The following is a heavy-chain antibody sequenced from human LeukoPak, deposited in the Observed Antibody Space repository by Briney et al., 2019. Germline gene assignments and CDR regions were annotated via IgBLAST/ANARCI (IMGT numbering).Heavy chain of an antibody. CDR3: ASHLTHVLRFLEWLFNIFDY. Sequence: PGGSLRLSCAASGFTVSSNYMSWVRQAPGKGLEWVSAISGSGGSTYYADSVKGRFTISRDNSKNTLYLQMNSLRAEDTAVYYCASHLTHVLRFLEWLFNIFDYWGQGTLVTVSS. CDR1: GFTVSSNY. V-gene: IGHV3-23*01. J-gene: IGHJ4*02. CDR2: ISGSGGST. D-gene: IGHD3-3*01.